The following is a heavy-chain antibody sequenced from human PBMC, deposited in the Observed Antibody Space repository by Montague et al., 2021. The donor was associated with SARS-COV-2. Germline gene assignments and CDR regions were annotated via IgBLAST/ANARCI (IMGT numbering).Heavy chain of an antibody. V-gene: IGHV4-39*01. Sequence: SETLSLTCTVSGGSISSSSYYWGWIRQPPGKGLEWIGSIDYSGXTXYTXXXKXRVTISVDTTKNPFSLKLSSVTAAATAVYYCARQSVNYYDSSGYPFDYWGQGTLVTVSS. CDR1: GGSISSSSYY. CDR2: IDYSGXT. CDR3: ARQSVNYYDSSGYPFDY. D-gene: IGHD3-22*01. J-gene: IGHJ4*02.